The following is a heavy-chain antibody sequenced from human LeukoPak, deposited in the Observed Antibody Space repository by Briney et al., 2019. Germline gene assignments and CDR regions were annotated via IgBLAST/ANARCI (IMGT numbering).Heavy chain of an antibody. CDR2: ISGSGGST. V-gene: IGHV3-23*01. CDR1: GFTFSSYA. J-gene: IGHJ4*02. D-gene: IGHD3-22*01. Sequence: HPGGSLRLSCAASGFTFSSYAMSWVRQAPGKGLEWVSAISGSGGSTYYADSVKGRFTISRDNSKNTLYLQMNSLRAEDTAVYYCAKLSNYYDSSGYYYFDYWGQGTLVTVSS. CDR3: AKLSNYYDSSGYYYFDY.